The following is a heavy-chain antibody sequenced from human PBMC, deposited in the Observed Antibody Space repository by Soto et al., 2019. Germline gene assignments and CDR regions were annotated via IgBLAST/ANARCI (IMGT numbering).Heavy chain of an antibody. V-gene: IGHV3-23*01. Sequence: GGSLRLSCAASGFTFSSYAMNWVRQAPGKGLEWVSAISGSGSSTNYADSVKGRFTISRDNSKSTLFLQMNSLRAEDTAVYYCAKDGGITMVRGVTLGYYGMDVWGQGTTVTVSS. CDR3: AKDGGITMVRGVTLGYYGMDV. J-gene: IGHJ6*02. CDR1: GFTFSSYA. CDR2: ISGSGSST. D-gene: IGHD3-10*01.